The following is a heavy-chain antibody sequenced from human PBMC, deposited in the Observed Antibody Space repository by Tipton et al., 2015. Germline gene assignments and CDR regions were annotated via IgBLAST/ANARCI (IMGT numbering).Heavy chain of an antibody. CDR2: TIPLLGTT. CDR1: EVTFRNFT. V-gene: IGHV1-69*01. J-gene: IGHJ4*02. D-gene: IGHD3-3*01. CDR3: ARMSGYFDY. Sequence: QSGAEVKRPGSSVKVSCKASEVTFRNFTITWVRQAPGQGLEWLGGTIPLLGTTIYAQKFQGRLTITADAFTTTAYMELSSLTSGDTAIYYCARMSGYFDYWGQGTLVTVSS.